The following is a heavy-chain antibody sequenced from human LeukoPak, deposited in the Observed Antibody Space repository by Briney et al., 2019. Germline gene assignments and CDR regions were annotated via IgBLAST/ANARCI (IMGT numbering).Heavy chain of an antibody. J-gene: IGHJ4*02. V-gene: IGHV4-59*01. D-gene: IGHD3-3*01. CDR1: GGSISSYY. CDR3: ARGLDFWSGRAFDY. Sequence: SETLSLTCTVSGGSISSYYWSWIRQPPGKGLEWIGYIYYSGSTNYNPSLKSRVTISVDTSKNQFSPKLSSVTAADTAVYYCARGLDFWSGRAFDYWGQGTQVTVSS. CDR2: IYYSGST.